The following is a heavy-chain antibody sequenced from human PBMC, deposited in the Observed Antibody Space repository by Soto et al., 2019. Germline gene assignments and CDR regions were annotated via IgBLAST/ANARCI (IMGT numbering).Heavy chain of an antibody. CDR3: ARDTGDSSCYFDGMDV. CDR1: GFTVSSNY. J-gene: IGHJ6*02. V-gene: IGHV3-66*01. Sequence: EVQLVESGGGLVQPGGSLRLSCAASGFTVSSNYMSWVRQAPGKGLEWVSVIYSGVSTYYADSVKGRFTISRDNSKNTLYLQMNSLRAEDTAVYYCARDTGDSSCYFDGMDVWGQGTTVTVSS. CDR2: IYSGVST. D-gene: IGHD3-22*01.